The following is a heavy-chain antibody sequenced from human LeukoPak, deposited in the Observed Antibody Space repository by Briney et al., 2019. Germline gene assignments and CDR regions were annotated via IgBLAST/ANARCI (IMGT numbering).Heavy chain of an antibody. CDR3: AMDGSGRPSYYYYMDV. CDR1: GYTLTGYY. V-gene: IGHV1-2*02. Sequence: ASVKVSCKASGYTLTGYYIHWVRQAPGQGLEWMGWITPNSGIIEYAQKSQGRVTMTRDTSTSTAYMEVSWLTSDDTALYYCAMDGSGRPSYYYYMDVWGTGTTVTVSS. D-gene: IGHD3-10*01. CDR2: ITPNSGII. J-gene: IGHJ6*03.